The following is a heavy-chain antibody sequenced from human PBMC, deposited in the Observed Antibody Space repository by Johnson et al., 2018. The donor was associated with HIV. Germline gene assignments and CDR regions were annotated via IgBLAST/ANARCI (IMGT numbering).Heavy chain of an antibody. CDR1: GFTFRNYA. V-gene: IGHV3-23*04. J-gene: IGHJ3*02. CDR2: ISGSGGRT. Sequence: VQLVESGGGLVQPGRSLRLSCAASGFTFRNYAMSWVRQAPGKGLEWVSAISGSGGRTNYADSVKGRFTISRDNSKNTLYLQMNSLRAEDTAVYYCAKSRNYYDSSGLYDAFDIWGQGTMVTVSS. CDR3: AKSRNYYDSSGLYDAFDI. D-gene: IGHD3-22*01.